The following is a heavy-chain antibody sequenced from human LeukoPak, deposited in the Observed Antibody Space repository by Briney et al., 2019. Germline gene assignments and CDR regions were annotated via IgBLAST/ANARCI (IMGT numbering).Heavy chain of an antibody. D-gene: IGHD6-6*01. CDR2: INPNSGGT. Sequence: ASVTVSCKASGYTFTGYYMHWVRQAPGQGLEWMGWINPNSGGTNYAQKFQGRATMTRDTSISTAYMELSRLRSDDTAVYYCARDAGTGSIAAQFDYWGQGTLVTVSS. V-gene: IGHV1-2*02. J-gene: IGHJ4*02. CDR3: ARDAGTGSIAAQFDY. CDR1: GYTFTGYY.